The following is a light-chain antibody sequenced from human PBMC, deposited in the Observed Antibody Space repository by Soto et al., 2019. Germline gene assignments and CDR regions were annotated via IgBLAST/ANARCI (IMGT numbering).Light chain of an antibody. CDR2: GNN. CDR1: SSNIGAGYD. Sequence: QPVLTQPPSVSGAPGQRVTISCTGSSSNIGAGYDVHWYQQLPGTAPKLLVHGNNDRPSGVPDRFSASKSGTSASLAITGLQAEDESDYYCQSFDSRLSGWVFGGGTKVTVL. V-gene: IGLV1-40*01. CDR3: QSFDSRLSGWV. J-gene: IGLJ2*01.